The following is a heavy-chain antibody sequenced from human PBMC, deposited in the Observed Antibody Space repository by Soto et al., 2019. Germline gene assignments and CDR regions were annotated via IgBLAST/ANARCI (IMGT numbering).Heavy chain of an antibody. CDR1: GGSIKNGDYF. D-gene: IGHD6-25*01. CDR2: VHSSGGT. J-gene: IGHJ4*02. Sequence: SETLSLTCTVSGGSIKNGDYFLGWIRQPPGKGLEWIGSVHSSGGTYYNSSLNGRVTISIDTSNNHFSLNLISVTAADTAVYFCSSILVGAPRSSGFDSWGQGTLVTVSS. CDR3: SSILVGAPRSSGFDS. V-gene: IGHV4-39*02.